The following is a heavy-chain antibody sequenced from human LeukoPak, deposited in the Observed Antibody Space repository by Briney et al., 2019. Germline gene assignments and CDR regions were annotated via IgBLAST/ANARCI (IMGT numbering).Heavy chain of an antibody. Sequence: PSETLSLTCAVYGGSFSGYYWSSIRQPPGKGLEWIGEINHSGSTNYNPSLKSRVTISVDTSKNQFSLKLSSVTAADTAVYYCARDSPNMDVWGKGTTVTVSS. CDR3: ARDSPNMDV. CDR2: INHSGST. J-gene: IGHJ6*03. V-gene: IGHV4-34*01. CDR1: GGSFSGYY.